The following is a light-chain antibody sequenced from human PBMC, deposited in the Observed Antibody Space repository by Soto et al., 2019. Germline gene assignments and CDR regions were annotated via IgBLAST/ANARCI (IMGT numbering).Light chain of an antibody. CDR1: SSDVGGYNY. CDR3: CSYADTNDLLYV. V-gene: IGLV2-11*01. J-gene: IGLJ1*01. Sequence: QSALTQPRSVSGSPGQSVTISCTGTSSDVGGYNYVSWYQQHPGKAPKLMIYDVSKRPSGVPDRFSGSKSGNTASLTISGLQAEDEADYYCCSYADTNDLLYVFGTGTKLTVL. CDR2: DVS.